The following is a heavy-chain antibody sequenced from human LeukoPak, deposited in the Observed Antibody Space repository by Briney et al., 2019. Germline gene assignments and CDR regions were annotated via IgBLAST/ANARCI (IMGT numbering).Heavy chain of an antibody. J-gene: IGHJ4*02. V-gene: IGHV4-4*02. CDR2: IYHSGST. D-gene: IGHD3-10*01. Sequence: PSGTLSLTCAVSGGSISSGNWWSWVRQPPGKGLEWIGEIYHSGSTNYNPSLKSRVTISVDRSKNQFSLNLSSVTAADTAVYYCARESIGDCYFDYWGQGNLVTVSP. CDR3: ARESIGDCYFDY. CDR1: GGSISSGNW.